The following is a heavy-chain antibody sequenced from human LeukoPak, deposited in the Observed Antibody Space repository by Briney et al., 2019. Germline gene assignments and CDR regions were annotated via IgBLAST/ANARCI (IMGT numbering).Heavy chain of an antibody. CDR2: IYYSGST. V-gene: IGHV4-39*07. Sequence: PSETLSLTCTVSGGSISSSSYYWGWIRQPPGKGLEWIGSIYYSGSTYYNPSLKSRVIIIIDTPKNHFSLTLSSVTAADTAVYYCSRDRYYYDSSGYSHRLDYWGQGTLVTVSS. CDR3: SRDRYYYDSSGYSHRLDY. CDR1: GGSISSSSYY. J-gene: IGHJ4*02. D-gene: IGHD3-22*01.